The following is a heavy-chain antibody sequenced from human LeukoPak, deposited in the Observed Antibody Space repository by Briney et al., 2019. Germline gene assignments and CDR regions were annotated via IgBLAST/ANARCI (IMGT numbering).Heavy chain of an antibody. V-gene: IGHV3-23*01. CDR3: AKRIQSAMAMGY. Sequence: PGGTLRLSCAASGFTFSSYGMRWVRQAPGKGLEWVSDISGSGGSTYYADSVKGRFTISRDNSKNTMYLQMNSLRAEDTAVYYCAKRIQSAMAMGYWGQGTLVTVSS. CDR2: ISGSGGST. CDR1: GFTFSSYG. J-gene: IGHJ4*02. D-gene: IGHD5-18*01.